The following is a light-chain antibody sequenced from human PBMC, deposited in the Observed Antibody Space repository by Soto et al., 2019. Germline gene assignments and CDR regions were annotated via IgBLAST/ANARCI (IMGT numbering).Light chain of an antibody. V-gene: IGKV4-1*01. CDR2: WAS. CDR1: QSVVYSSNHKSY. J-gene: IGKJ1*01. CDR3: QQYYTTPTT. Sequence: DIFITQSPDSLALSLGEMATINGKSSQSVVYSSNHKSYLAWYQQKPGQPPNLLIYWASTRHSGVPARFSGSGSGTDFTLTISRLQAEDGAVYYCQQYYTTPTTFGQGTPGDIK.